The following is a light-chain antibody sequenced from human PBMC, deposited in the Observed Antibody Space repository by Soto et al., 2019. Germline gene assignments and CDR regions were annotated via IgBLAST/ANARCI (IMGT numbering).Light chain of an antibody. J-gene: IGKJ5*01. CDR3: QHYGTSPFT. V-gene: IGKV3-20*01. Sequence: DIVWTQSPGPLSLSAGERATLSCRASQSISSSYLAWYQQKPGQAPRLIIYGPSNRATGIPDRFSGSGSGTDFTLTISSLEPEDVAVYFCQHYGTSPFTLGPGTRLEI. CDR1: QSISSSY. CDR2: GPS.